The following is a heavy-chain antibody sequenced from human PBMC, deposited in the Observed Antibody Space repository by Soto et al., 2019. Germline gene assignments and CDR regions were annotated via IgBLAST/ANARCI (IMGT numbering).Heavy chain of an antibody. Sequence: KSSETLSLTCAVYGGSFSGYYWSWIRQPPGKGLEWIGEINHSGSTNYNPSLKSRVTISVDTSKNQLSLKLSSVTAADTAVYYCARGNRDFWSGYRPYSSTRWFDPWGQGTLVTVSS. CDR2: INHSGST. CDR3: ARGNRDFWSGYRPYSSTRWFDP. D-gene: IGHD3-3*01. CDR1: GGSFSGYY. J-gene: IGHJ5*02. V-gene: IGHV4-34*01.